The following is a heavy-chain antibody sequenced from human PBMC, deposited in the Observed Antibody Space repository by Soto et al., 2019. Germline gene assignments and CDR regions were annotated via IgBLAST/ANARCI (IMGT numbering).Heavy chain of an antibody. CDR3: ARDAAAGTIDY. J-gene: IGHJ4*02. V-gene: IGHV3-30-3*01. D-gene: IGHD6-13*01. CDR2: ISYDGSNK. CDR1: GFTFSSYA. Sequence: GGSLRLSCAASGFTFSSYAMHWVRQAPGKGLEWVAAISYDGSNKYYADSVKGRFTISRDNSKNTLYLQMNSLRAEDTAVYYCARDAAAGTIDYWGQGTLVTVSS.